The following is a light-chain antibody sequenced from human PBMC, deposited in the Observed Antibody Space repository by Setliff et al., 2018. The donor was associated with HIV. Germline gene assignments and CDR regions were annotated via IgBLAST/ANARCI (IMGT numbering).Light chain of an antibody. CDR3: QSYDSSLSGSV. CDR2: QVS. V-gene: IGLV2-14*01. Sequence: QSVLTQPASVSGSPGQSITISCTGTNSDIGGYNYVSWYQQHPGKGPKLIIFQVSNRPSGISDRFSGAKSGNTASQTISGLQAEDEADYYCQSYDSSLSGSVFGTGTKVTVL. CDR1: NSDIGGYNY. J-gene: IGLJ1*01.